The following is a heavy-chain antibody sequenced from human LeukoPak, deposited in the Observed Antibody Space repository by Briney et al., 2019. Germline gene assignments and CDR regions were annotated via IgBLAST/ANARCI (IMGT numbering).Heavy chain of an antibody. Sequence: GGSLRLSCAASGFSFSVYYMNWVRQAPGKGLEWVSSISTGSSIIYHADSLKGRFTISRDNVKYSLYLQMNSLRDEDTAVYYCARGGGTMVRSDFDFWGQGTLVTVSS. CDR1: GFSFSVYY. D-gene: IGHD3-10*01. V-gene: IGHV3-48*02. CDR2: ISTGSSII. J-gene: IGHJ4*02. CDR3: ARGGGTMVRSDFDF.